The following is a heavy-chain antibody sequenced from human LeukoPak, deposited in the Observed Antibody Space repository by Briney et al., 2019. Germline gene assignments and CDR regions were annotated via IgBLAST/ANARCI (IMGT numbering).Heavy chain of an antibody. D-gene: IGHD2/OR15-2a*01. CDR2: IISVESTT. V-gene: IGHV3-74*01. CDR3: ARVGTTSNFYYYYGMDV. J-gene: IGHJ6*02. Sequence: GGSLRLSCAASGFTFSSYWVYWVRPPPGKGLVWVSRIISVESTTSYADSVKGRFTISRDNAKNTLYLQMNSLRAEDTAVYYCARVGTTSNFYYYYGMDVWGQGTTVTVSS. CDR1: GFTFSSYW.